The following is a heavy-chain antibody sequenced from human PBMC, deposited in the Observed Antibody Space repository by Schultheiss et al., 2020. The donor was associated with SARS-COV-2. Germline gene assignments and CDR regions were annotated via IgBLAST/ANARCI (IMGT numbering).Heavy chain of an antibody. V-gene: IGHV1-2*02. CDR2: IDPNSGGT. J-gene: IGHJ4*02. Sequence: ASVKVSCKASGYTFTSYGISWVRQAPGQGLEWMGWIDPNSGGTNYAQKFQGRVTMTRDTSISTASMGLSRLRSDDTAVYYCAREGLGTTTTKGFDYWGQGTLVTVSS. D-gene: IGHD1-26*01. CDR1: GYTFTSYG. CDR3: AREGLGTTTTKGFDY.